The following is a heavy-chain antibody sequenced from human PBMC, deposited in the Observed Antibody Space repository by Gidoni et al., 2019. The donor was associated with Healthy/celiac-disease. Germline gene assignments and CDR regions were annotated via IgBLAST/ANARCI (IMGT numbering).Heavy chain of an antibody. J-gene: IGHJ6*02. CDR3: ARDPSLPYAHLYYYYGMDV. CDR2: IYHSGST. V-gene: IGHV4-38-2*02. CDR1: GYSISSGYY. Sequence: LQESGPGLVKPSETLSLTCAVSGYSISSGYYWGWIRQPPGKGLEWIGSIYHSGSTYYNPSLKSRVTISVDTSKNQFSLKLSSVTAADTAVYYCARDPSLPYAHLYYYYGMDVWGQGTTVTVSS.